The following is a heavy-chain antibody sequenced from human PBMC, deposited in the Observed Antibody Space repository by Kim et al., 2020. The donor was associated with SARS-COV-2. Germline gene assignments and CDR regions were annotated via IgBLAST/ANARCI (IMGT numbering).Heavy chain of an antibody. Sequence: SETLSLTCTVSGGSISSYYWSWIRQPPGKGLEWIGYIYYSGSTNYNPSLKSRVTISVDTSKNQFSLKLSSVTAADTAVYYCASSLNIAAAGALDYWGQGTLVTVSS. V-gene: IGHV4-59*13. D-gene: IGHD6-13*01. CDR3: ASSLNIAAAGALDY. CDR2: IYYSGST. J-gene: IGHJ4*02. CDR1: GGSISSYY.